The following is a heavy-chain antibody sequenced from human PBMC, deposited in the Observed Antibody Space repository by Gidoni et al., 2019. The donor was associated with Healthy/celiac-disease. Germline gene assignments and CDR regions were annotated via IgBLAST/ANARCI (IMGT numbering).Heavy chain of an antibody. CDR1: GLTFSSYG. CDR2: IWYDGSNK. J-gene: IGHJ4*02. Sequence: QVQLVESGGGVVQPGRSLRLSCAASGLTFSSYGMHWVRQAPGKGLEWLAVIWYDGSNKYYADSVKGRFTISRDNSKNTLYLQMNSLRAEDTAVYYCARDGEMATITFLDYWGQGTLVTVSS. D-gene: IGHD5-12*01. V-gene: IGHV3-33*01. CDR3: ARDGEMATITFLDY.